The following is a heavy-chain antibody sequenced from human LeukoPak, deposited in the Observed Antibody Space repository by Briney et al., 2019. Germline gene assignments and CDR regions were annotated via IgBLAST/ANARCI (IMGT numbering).Heavy chain of an antibody. Sequence: GGSLRLSCAASGFTFSSYGMHWVRQAPGKGLEWVSAISGSGGSTYYADSVKGRFTISRDNSKNTLYLQMNSLRAEDTAVYYCAKGPDERATTFPFDYWGQGTLVTVSS. D-gene: IGHD1-26*01. V-gene: IGHV3-23*01. CDR3: AKGPDERATTFPFDY. CDR1: GFTFSSYG. J-gene: IGHJ4*02. CDR2: ISGSGGST.